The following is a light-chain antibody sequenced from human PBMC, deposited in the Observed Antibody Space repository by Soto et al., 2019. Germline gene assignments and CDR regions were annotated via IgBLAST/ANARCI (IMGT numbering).Light chain of an antibody. V-gene: IGLV2-23*02. Sequence: QSALTQSASVSGSPGQSITISCTGTSSDVGTNNLVSWYQHHPGNAPQLMIYEINERPSGVSNRFSASKSGPTASLTISGVQAEDEADYYCCSYATGSTRVFGGGTKVTVL. CDR3: CSYATGSTRV. J-gene: IGLJ3*02. CDR1: SSDVGTNNL. CDR2: EIN.